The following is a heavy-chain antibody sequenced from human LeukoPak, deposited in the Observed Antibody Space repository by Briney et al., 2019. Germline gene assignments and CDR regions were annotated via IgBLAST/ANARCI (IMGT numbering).Heavy chain of an antibody. J-gene: IGHJ6*02. Sequence: ASVKVSCKASGYTFTSYGISWVRQAPGQGLEWMGWISAYNGNTNYAQKLQGRVTMTTDTSTSTAYMELRSLRSDDTAVYYCAKSRTSCYACDYYYYGMDVWGQGTTVTVSS. V-gene: IGHV1-18*01. CDR1: GYTFTSYG. CDR2: ISAYNGNT. CDR3: AKSRTSCYACDYYYYGMDV. D-gene: IGHD2-2*01.